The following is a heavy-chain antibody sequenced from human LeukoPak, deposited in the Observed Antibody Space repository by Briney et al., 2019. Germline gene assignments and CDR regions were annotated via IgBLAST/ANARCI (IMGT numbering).Heavy chain of an antibody. CDR2: IYYSGST. CDR3: ASVDRYYYDSSGYYDAFDI. D-gene: IGHD3-22*01. CDR1: GGSISSYY. J-gene: IGHJ3*02. Sequence: SETLSLTCTVSGGSISSYYWSWIRQPPGKGLEWIGYIYYSGSTNYNPSLKSRVTISVDTSKNQFSLKLCSVTAADTAVYYCASVDRYYYDSSGYYDAFDIWGQGTMVTVSS. V-gene: IGHV4-59*01.